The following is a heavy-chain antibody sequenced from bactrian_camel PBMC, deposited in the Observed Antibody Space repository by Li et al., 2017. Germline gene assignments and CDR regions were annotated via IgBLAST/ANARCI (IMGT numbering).Heavy chain of an antibody. J-gene: IGHJ4*01. CDR2: IYTADGRT. Sequence: QVQLVESGGGSVQTGGSLRLSCVASGFTFTNAWMHWVRQSPGKGLEWVSSIYTADGRTNVAGSVKGRFTISQDNGKNSVYLQMDSLKPEDTAAYVCAAASVPTPTQCHDRLRFDEYNYYGQGTQVTVS. V-gene: IGHV3S6*01. D-gene: IGHD1*01. CDR3: AAASVPTPTQCHDRLRFDEYNY. CDR1: GFTFTNAW.